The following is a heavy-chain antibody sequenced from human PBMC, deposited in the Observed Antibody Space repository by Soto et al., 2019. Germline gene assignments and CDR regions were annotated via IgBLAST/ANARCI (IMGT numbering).Heavy chain of an antibody. CDR2: IYHSETT. V-gene: IGHV4-4*02. Sequence: SETLSLTCAVSGGSISSSNWWSWVRQPPGKGLEWIGQIYHSETTNYNPSLKSRVTISVDKSKNQFSLKLSSVTAADTAVYYCARRYDSSGYYPSGGYFQHWGQGTLVTVSS. CDR3: ARRYDSSGYYPSGGYFQH. J-gene: IGHJ1*01. D-gene: IGHD3-22*01. CDR1: GGSISSSNW.